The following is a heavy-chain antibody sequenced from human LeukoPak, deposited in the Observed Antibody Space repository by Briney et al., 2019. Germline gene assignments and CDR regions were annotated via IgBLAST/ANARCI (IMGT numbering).Heavy chain of an antibody. CDR3: ARAPLVVSRQYHYGLDV. D-gene: IGHD3-16*01. V-gene: IGHV3-7*01. CDR2: IKEDGSDK. Sequence: PGGSLRLSCAASGFPFSTYYMSWVRQAPGKGLEWVANIKEDGSDKYYVDSVKGRFTVSRDNAKNSVFLQMNCLRDEDTGLYFCARAPLVVSRQYHYGLDVWGQGTTVTVSS. CDR1: GFPFSTYY. J-gene: IGHJ6*02.